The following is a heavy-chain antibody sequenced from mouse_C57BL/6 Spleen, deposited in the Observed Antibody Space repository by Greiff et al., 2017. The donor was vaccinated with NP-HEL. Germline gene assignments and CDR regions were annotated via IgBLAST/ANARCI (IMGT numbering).Heavy chain of an antibody. Sequence: QVQLKESGAELVKPGASVKISCKASGYAFRSYWMNWVKQRPGKGLEWIGQIYPGDGDTNYNGKFKGKATLTADKSSSTAYMQLSSLTSEDSAVYFCARYYDGAWFAYWGQGTLVTVSA. CDR3: ARYYDGAWFAY. CDR2: IYPGDGDT. CDR1: GYAFRSYW. J-gene: IGHJ3*01. V-gene: IGHV1-80*01. D-gene: IGHD1-1*01.